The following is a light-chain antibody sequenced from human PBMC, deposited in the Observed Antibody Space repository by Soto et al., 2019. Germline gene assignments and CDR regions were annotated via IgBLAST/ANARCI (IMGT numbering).Light chain of an antibody. CDR1: RSNIGAGYD. CDR2: DNT. J-gene: IGLJ3*02. CDR3: HSYDSSLSGWV. V-gene: IGLV1-40*01. Sequence: QSALTQPPSVSGAPGQRVTISCTGSRSNIGAGYDVHWYQQLPGTAPKLLIYDNTNRPSGVPDRFSGSQSGTSASLAITGLQAEDEANYYCHSYDSSLSGWVFGGGTKLTVL.